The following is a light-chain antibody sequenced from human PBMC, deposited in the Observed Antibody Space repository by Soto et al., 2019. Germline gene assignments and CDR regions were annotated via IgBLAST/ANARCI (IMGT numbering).Light chain of an antibody. V-gene: IGLV1-44*01. Sequence: QSVLAQPPSASGTLGQGVTIPCSGRSSNIGSKTVNWSQQLPGTAPKLVIYSNNQRPSGVPDRFSGSKSGTSASLAISGLQSEDEADYYCVAWDDSLNGYEVFGGGTKVTVL. CDR2: SNN. CDR1: SSNIGSKT. CDR3: VAWDDSLNGYEV. J-gene: IGLJ2*01.